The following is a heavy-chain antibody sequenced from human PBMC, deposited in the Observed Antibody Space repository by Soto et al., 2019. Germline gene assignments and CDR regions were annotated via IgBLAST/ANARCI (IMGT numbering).Heavy chain of an antibody. J-gene: IGHJ4*02. CDR3: ARLVSYGYFDY. V-gene: IGHV4-59*08. CDR1: GGSISSYY. CDR2: IYYSGST. D-gene: IGHD5-18*01. Sequence: QVQLQESGPGLVKPSETLSLTCTVSGGSISSYYWSWIRQPPGKGLEWIGYIYYSGSTNYNPSLKSRVTISVDTSKNQFSLKLSSVTAADTAVYYWARLVSYGYFDYWGQGTLVTVSS.